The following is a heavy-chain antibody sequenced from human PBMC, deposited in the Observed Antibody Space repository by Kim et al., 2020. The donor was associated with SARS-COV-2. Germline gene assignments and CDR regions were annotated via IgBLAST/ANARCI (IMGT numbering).Heavy chain of an antibody. V-gene: IGHV3-9*01. CDR1: GFTFGDYA. CDR2: ISWNSGSI. J-gene: IGHJ4*02. CDR3: AKGVPGYYDSSGYYYPYFDY. D-gene: IGHD3-22*01. Sequence: GGSLRLSCAASGFTFGDYAMHWVRQAPGKGLGWVSGISWNSGSIGYADSVKGRFTISRDNAKNSLYLQMNSLRAEDTALYYCAKGVPGYYDSSGYYYPYFDYWGQGTLVTVSS.